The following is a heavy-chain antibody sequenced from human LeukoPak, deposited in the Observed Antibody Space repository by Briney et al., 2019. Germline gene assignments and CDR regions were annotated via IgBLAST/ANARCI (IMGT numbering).Heavy chain of an antibody. J-gene: IGHJ5*02. CDR3: ARYFDWTKRGFDP. CDR1: GYTFTSYY. V-gene: IGHV1-18*04. D-gene: IGHD3-9*01. CDR2: ISAYNGNT. Sequence: ASVKVSCKASGYTFTSYYMHWVRQAPGQGLEWMGWISAYNGNTNYAQKLQGRVTMTTATSTSTAYMQLTRLRSDDTAVYYCARYFDWTKRGFDPWGQGTLVTVSS.